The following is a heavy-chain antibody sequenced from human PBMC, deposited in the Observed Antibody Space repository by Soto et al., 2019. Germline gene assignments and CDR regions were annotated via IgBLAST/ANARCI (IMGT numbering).Heavy chain of an antibody. CDR1: GGSFSGYY. CDR3: ARTFYGSGFYGIDY. CDR2: INHSGST. D-gene: IGHD3-10*01. J-gene: IGHJ4*02. Sequence: KSSETLSLTCAVYGGSFSGYYWSWIRQPPGKGLEWIGEINHSGSTNYNPSLKSRVTISVDTSKNQFSLKLSSVTAADTAVYYCARTFYGSGFYGIDYWGQGTLVTVSS. V-gene: IGHV4-34*01.